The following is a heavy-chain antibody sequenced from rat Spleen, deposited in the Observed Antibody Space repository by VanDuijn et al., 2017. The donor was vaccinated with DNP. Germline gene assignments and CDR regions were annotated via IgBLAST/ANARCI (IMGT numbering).Heavy chain of an antibody. J-gene: IGHJ2*01. CDR2: ISYDGTST. D-gene: IGHD1-11*01. CDR3: TTRGNYGGYDY. Sequence: EVQLVESGGGLVQPGRSLKLSCAVSGLTLNDYYMAWVRQAPTTGLEWVAYISYDGTSTFYRDSVTGRFTISRDFARTTLYLQMDSLRSEDSATYYCTTRGNYGGYDYWGQGVMVTVSS. CDR1: GLTLNDYY. V-gene: IGHV5S10*01.